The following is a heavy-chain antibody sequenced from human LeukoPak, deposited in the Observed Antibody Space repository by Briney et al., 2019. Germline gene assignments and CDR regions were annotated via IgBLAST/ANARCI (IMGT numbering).Heavy chain of an antibody. V-gene: IGHV3-11*01. J-gene: IGHJ6*02. CDR2: ISSSGSTI. Sequence: GGSLRLSCAASGFTFSDYYMSWIRQAPGKGLEWVSYISSSGSTIYCADSVKGRFTISRDNAKNSLYLQMNSLRAEDTAVYYCARERTLNDILTPYGMDVWGQGTTVTVSS. CDR1: GFTFSDYY. CDR3: ARERTLNDILTPYGMDV. D-gene: IGHD3-9*01.